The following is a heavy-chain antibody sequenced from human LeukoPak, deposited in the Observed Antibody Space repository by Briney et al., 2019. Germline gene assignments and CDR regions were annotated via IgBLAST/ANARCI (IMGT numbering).Heavy chain of an antibody. Sequence: SETLSLTCTVSGGSISSYYWSWIRQPPGKGLEWIGHIYYSGSTNYNPSLKSRVTISVDTSKNLFSLKLRSVTAADTAVYYCARGKLGISLDAFDIWGQGTKVTVSS. V-gene: IGHV4-59*01. CDR3: ARGKLGISLDAFDI. D-gene: IGHD7-27*01. CDR2: IYYSGST. CDR1: GGSISSYY. J-gene: IGHJ3*02.